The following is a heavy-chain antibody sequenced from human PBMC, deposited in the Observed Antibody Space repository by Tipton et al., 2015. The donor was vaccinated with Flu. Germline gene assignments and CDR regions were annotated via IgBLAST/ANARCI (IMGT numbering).Heavy chain of an antibody. J-gene: IGHJ6*02. CDR3: ARDHPPSLTVFGEITDYFGIDV. Sequence: SLRLSCAASGFTFSDYYMSWIRLAPGKGLEWVSHISSSGSSINYADSVKGRFTISRDNAKNSLYLQMNSLRAEDTAVYYCARDHPPSLTVFGEITDYFGIDVWCQGPSVTVSS. CDR2: ISSSGSSI. CDR1: GFTFSDYY. V-gene: IGHV3-11*01. D-gene: IGHD3-3*01.